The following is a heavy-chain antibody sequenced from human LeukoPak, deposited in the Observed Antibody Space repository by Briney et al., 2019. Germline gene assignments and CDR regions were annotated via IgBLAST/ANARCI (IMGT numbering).Heavy chain of an antibody. Sequence: PGGSLRLSCAASGFTFSSYTMHWVRQIPGERPEWVSSISGDTTYIYYADSLKGRFTISRDNTNTSLFLQMNSLRAGDTATYFCARRGTDASFSFFDVWGQGTMVTVSS. CDR3: ARRGTDASFSFFDV. V-gene: IGHV3-21*01. J-gene: IGHJ3*01. CDR2: ISGDTTYI. D-gene: IGHD1-1*01. CDR1: GFTFSSYT.